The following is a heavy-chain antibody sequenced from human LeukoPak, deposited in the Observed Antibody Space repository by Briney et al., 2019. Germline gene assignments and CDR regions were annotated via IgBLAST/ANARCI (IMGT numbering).Heavy chain of an antibody. CDR2: IYYSGST. J-gene: IGHJ4*02. CDR1: GGSISSYY. V-gene: IGHV4-59*01. CDR3: ARGDRSYFFDY. Sequence: PSETLSLTCTVSGGSISSYYWSWIRQPPGKGLEWIGYIYYSGSTNYNPSLKSRVTISVDTSKNQFSLKLNSVTAADTAVYYCARGDRSYFFDYWGQGTLVTVSS.